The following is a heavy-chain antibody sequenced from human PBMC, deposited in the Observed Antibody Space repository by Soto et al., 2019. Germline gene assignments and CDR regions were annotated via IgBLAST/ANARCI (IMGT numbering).Heavy chain of an antibody. D-gene: IGHD6-13*01. CDR3: TRDASRDSSARGWFDP. CDR1: GCTFRRFT. Sequence: GGALILSCAACGCTFRRFTMNWVRQAPGKGLEWVSTISSNSAYIYYTDALRGRFTISRDNAKNSLHLQMNSLRAEDTAVYYCTRDASRDSSARGWFDPWGPGTLVTVSS. CDR2: ISSNSAYI. J-gene: IGHJ5*02. V-gene: IGHV3-21*01.